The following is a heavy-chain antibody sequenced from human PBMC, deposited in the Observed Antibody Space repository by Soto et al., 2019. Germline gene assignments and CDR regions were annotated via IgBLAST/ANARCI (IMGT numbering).Heavy chain of an antibody. Sequence: QVQVQQWGAGLLKFSETLSLTCAVNGGSFSGWHWNWIRQPPGKGLEWIGEASHTGGTNYNPSRESRGTISVDRSRNQLSLKLTSVSAADTAVYYWARSRNLDVWGPGTTVSDSS. J-gene: IGHJ6*02. D-gene: IGHD1-1*01. CDR2: ASHTGGT. CDR3: ARSRNLDV. V-gene: IGHV4-34*01. CDR1: GGSFSGWH.